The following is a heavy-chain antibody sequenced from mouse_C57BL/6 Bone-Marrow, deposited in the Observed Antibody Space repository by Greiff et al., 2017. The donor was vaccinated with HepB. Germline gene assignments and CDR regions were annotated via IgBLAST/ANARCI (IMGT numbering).Heavy chain of an antibody. Sequence: QVQLKQSGPELVKPGASVKISCKASGYAFSSSWMNWVKQRPGKGLEWIGRIYPGDGDTNYNGKFKGKATLTADKSSSTAYMQLSSLTSEDSAVYFCARNPLLLRSYGAMDYWGQGTSVTVSS. CDR1: GYAFSSSW. CDR2: IYPGDGDT. V-gene: IGHV1-82*01. CDR3: ARNPLLLRSYGAMDY. J-gene: IGHJ4*01. D-gene: IGHD1-1*01.